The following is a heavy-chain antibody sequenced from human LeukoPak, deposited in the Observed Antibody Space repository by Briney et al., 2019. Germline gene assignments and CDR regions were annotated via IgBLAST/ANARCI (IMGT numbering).Heavy chain of an antibody. CDR3: AREEPYYYEYYGMNV. CDR1: GGSISSYY. Sequence: SETLSRTCTVSGGSISSYYWSWIRQPAGKGLEWIGRIYTSGSTNYNPSLKSRVTMSVDTSKNQFSLKLSSVTAADTAVYYCAREEPYYYEYYGMNVWGQGTTVTVSS. J-gene: IGHJ6*02. V-gene: IGHV4-4*07. CDR2: IYTSGST. D-gene: IGHD1-14*01.